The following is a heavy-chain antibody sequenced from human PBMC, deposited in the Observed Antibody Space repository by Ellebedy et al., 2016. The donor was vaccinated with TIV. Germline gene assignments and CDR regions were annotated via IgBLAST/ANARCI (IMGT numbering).Heavy chain of an antibody. Sequence: PGGSLRLSCAASGFTFSSYWMSWVRQAPGKGLEWVANINQDGSEEYYVDSVNGRFTISRDNSKNSLFLQMNSLRVEDTAMYFCARAVSTGTVDYWGQGTLVIVSS. CDR3: ARAVSTGTVDY. V-gene: IGHV3-7*04. CDR2: INQDGSEE. J-gene: IGHJ4*02. CDR1: GFTFSSYW. D-gene: IGHD1-1*01.